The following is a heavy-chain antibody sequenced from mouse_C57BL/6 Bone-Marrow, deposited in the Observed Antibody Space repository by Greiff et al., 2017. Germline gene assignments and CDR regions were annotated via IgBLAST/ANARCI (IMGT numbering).Heavy chain of an antibody. CDR2: IDPSDSYT. D-gene: IGHD2-1*01. V-gene: IGHV1-50*01. Sequence: QVQLQQPGAELVKPGASVKLSCKASGYTFTSYWMQWVKQRPGQGLEWIGEIDPSDSYTNYNQKFKGKATLTVDTSSSTAYMQLSSLTSEDSAVYYYASYYDYAMDYWGQGTSVTVSS. CDR1: GYTFTSYW. CDR3: ASYYDYAMDY. J-gene: IGHJ4*01.